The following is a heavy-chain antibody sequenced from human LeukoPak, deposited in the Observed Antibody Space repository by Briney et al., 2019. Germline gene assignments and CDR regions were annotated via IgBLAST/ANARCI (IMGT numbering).Heavy chain of an antibody. J-gene: IGHJ4*02. Sequence: SETLSLTCTVSGGSISSSSYYWGWIRQPPGKGLEWIGSIYYSGSTYYNPSLKSRVTISVDTSKNQFSLKLSSVTAADTAVYYCARVDPSGILDYWGQGTLVTVSS. D-gene: IGHD1-26*01. V-gene: IGHV4-39*07. CDR3: ARVDPSGILDY. CDR1: GGSISSSSYY. CDR2: IYYSGST.